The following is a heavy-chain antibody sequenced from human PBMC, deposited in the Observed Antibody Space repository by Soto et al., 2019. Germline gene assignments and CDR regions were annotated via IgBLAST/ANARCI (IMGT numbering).Heavy chain of an antibody. CDR3: ARVCGGWQYYFDY. Sequence: QVQLQESGPGLVKPSGTLALTCAVSGGSISSSNWWSWVRQPPGKGLEWIGEIYHSGSTNYNPSLKSRVIISVDKATNQFSLKLSSVNAADTAVYYCARVCGGWQYYFDYWGQGTLVTVSS. V-gene: IGHV4-4*02. CDR2: IYHSGST. D-gene: IGHD2-21*01. J-gene: IGHJ4*02. CDR1: GGSISSSNW.